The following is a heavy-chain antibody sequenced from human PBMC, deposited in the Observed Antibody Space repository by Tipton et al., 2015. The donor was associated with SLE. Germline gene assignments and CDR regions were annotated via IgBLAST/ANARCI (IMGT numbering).Heavy chain of an antibody. D-gene: IGHD3-3*01. V-gene: IGHV3-30-3*01. CDR2: ISSDGSNK. CDR3: ARPQHSITIFGVGSDAFDI. CDR1: GFTFSSYA. J-gene: IGHJ3*02. Sequence: SLRLSCAASGFTFSSYAMHWVRQAPGKGLEWVAVISSDGSNKYYADSVKGRFTISRDNSKNTLYLQMNSLRAEDTAVYYCARPQHSITIFGVGSDAFDIWGQGTMVTVSS.